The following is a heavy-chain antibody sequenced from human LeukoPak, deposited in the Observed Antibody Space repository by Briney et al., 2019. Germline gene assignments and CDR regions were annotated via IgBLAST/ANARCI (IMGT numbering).Heavy chain of an antibody. D-gene: IGHD3-22*01. CDR2: IIPIFGTA. CDR1: GYTFTSYA. CDR3: ARDRGDYYDSSGYFV. J-gene: IGHJ3*01. Sequence: VASVKVSCKASGYTFTSYAISWVRQAPGQGLEWMGGIIPIFGTANYAQKFQGRVTITTDESTSTAYMELSSLRSEDTAVYYCARDRGDYYDSSGYFVWGQGTMVTVSS. V-gene: IGHV1-69*05.